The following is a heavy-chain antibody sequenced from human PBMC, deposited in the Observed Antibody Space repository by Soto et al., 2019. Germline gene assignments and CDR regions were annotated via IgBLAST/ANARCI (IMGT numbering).Heavy chain of an antibody. Sequence: EVQLVESGGGLVQPGGSLRLSCAASGFTFSSYSMNWVRQAPGKGLEWVSYISSSSSTIYYADSVKGRFTISRDNAKNSLYLQMNSLRDEDTAVYYCARDSVWFGELSLEGTNYGMDVWGQGTTVTVSS. CDR3: ARDSVWFGELSLEGTNYGMDV. D-gene: IGHD3-10*01. CDR1: GFTFSSYS. J-gene: IGHJ6*02. V-gene: IGHV3-48*02. CDR2: ISSSSSTI.